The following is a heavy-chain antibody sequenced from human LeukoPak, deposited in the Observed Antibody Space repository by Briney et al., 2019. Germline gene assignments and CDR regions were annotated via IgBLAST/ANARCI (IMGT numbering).Heavy chain of an antibody. Sequence: SETLSLTCAVSGGSFSGYYWSWIRQPPGKGLEWIGEINHSGSTNYNPSLKSRVTISVDTSKNQFSLKLSSVTAADTAVYYCARGNQLTYYYDSWGQGTLVTISS. CDR1: GGSFSGYY. CDR2: INHSGST. V-gene: IGHV4-34*01. D-gene: IGHD3-22*01. CDR3: ARGNQLTYYYDS. J-gene: IGHJ4*02.